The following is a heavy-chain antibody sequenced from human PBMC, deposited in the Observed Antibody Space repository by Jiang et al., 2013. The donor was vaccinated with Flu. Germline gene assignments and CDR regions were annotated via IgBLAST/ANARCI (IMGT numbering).Heavy chain of an antibody. CDR3: ARATNARYFDS. D-gene: IGHD2-8*01. V-gene: IGHV4-38-2*01. Sequence: SGSGLVKPSETLSLTCAVSGYSIKSGYYWGWIRQPPGKGLEWIGSIYQSGSTFYNPSLKSRVTISVDTSKNQFSLNVKSVTAADTAVYYCARATNARYFDSWGRGTLVTVSS. CDR2: IYQSGST. J-gene: IGHJ4*02. CDR1: GYSIKSGYY.